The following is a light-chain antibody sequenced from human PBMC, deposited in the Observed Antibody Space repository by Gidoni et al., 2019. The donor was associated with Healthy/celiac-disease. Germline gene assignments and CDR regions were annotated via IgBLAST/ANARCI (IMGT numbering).Light chain of an antibody. V-gene: IGKV3-11*01. CDR1: QSVSSY. Sequence: EIVLTQSPATLSLSPGERVTLSCRASQSVSSYLAWYQQKPGQAPRLLIYDAFNRATGIPARFSGSGSGTDFTLTISSLEPEDFAVYYCQQRTNWPALTFGGGTKVEIK. CDR3: QQRTNWPALT. J-gene: IGKJ4*01. CDR2: DAF.